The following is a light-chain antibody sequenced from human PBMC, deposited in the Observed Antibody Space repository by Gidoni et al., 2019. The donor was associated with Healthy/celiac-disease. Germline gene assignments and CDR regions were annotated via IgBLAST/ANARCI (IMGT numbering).Light chain of an antibody. V-gene: IGKV4-1*01. Sequence: DLVMTQPPDSLAVSLGERATINCKSSQSVLYSSNNKNYLAWYQQKPGQTPKLLIYWAATRESGVPDRFSGSGSGTDFTLTSSSLQAEDVAVYYCQQYYSTPWTFGQGTKVEIK. CDR2: WAA. CDR3: QQYYSTPWT. CDR1: QSVLYSSNNKNY. J-gene: IGKJ1*01.